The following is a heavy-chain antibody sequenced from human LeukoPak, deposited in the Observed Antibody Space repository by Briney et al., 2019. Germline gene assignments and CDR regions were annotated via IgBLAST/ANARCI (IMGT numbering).Heavy chain of an antibody. CDR3: ARRRVSGPGDY. CDR2: ISSSSSYI. D-gene: IGHD3-10*01. Sequence: GGSLRLSCAASGFTFSSYSMNWVRQAPGEGLEWVSSISSSSSYIYYADSVKGRFTISRDNAKNSLYLQMNSLRAEDTAVYYCARRRVSGPGDYWGQGTLVTVSS. CDR1: GFTFSSYS. J-gene: IGHJ4*02. V-gene: IGHV3-21*01.